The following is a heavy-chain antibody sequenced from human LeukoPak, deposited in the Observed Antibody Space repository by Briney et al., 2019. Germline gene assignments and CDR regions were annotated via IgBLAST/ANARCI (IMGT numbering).Heavy chain of an antibody. Sequence: GGSLRLTCAASGFIFSSYSMSWVRQAPGMGLEWVSVITGSGGNTYYADSVKGRFTISKDNSKNTVYLQMSSLRVDDTAVYYCAKAASSSWPSYYYGMDVWGQGTTVTVS. D-gene: IGHD6-13*01. J-gene: IGHJ6*02. CDR1: GFIFSSYS. CDR3: AKAASSSWPSYYYGMDV. V-gene: IGHV3-23*01. CDR2: ITGSGGNT.